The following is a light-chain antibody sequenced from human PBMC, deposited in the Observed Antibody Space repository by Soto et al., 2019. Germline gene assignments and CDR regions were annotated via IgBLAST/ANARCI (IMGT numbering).Light chain of an antibody. J-gene: IGLJ1*01. V-gene: IGLV1-44*01. CDR2: SNN. CDR1: SSNIGSHT. Sequence: QSVLTQPPSASGTPGQRITISCSGSSSNIGSHTVNWHQQVPGTAPKLLIYSNNERPSGVPDRFSGSKSGTSASLAISGLQSGDEADYYCCSYAGSYIFGVFGTGTKLTVL. CDR3: CSYAGSYIFGV.